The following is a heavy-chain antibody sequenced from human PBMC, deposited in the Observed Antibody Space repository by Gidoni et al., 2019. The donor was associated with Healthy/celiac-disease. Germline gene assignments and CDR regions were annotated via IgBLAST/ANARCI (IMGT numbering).Heavy chain of an antibody. V-gene: IGHV3-49*04. Sequence: EVQLVESGGGVVQPGRSLRLSCTASGFTFGDYAMCWVRQAPGKGLKWVGFSRSKADGGTTEFAASGKSRFTISRDDSKSIADLQMNRQKTEDTAVFYCTSSWQDAYDIWGQGTMVTVSA. CDR3: TSSWQDAYDI. D-gene: IGHD2-15*01. CDR1: GFTFGDYA. J-gene: IGHJ3*02. CDR2: SRSKADGGTT.